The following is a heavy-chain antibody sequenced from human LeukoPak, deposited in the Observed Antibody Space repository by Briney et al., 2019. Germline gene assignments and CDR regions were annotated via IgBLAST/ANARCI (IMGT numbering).Heavy chain of an antibody. CDR2: ISYDGSNK. CDR3: ANSKEYQLLAIDY. D-gene: IGHD2-2*01. J-gene: IGHJ4*02. V-gene: IGHV3-30*18. CDR1: GFTFSSYG. Sequence: GGSLRLSCAASGFTFSSYGMHWVRQVPGKGLEWVAVISYDGSNKYYADSVKGRFTISRDNSKNTLYLQMNSLRAEDTAVYYCANSKEYQLLAIDYWGQGTLVTVSS.